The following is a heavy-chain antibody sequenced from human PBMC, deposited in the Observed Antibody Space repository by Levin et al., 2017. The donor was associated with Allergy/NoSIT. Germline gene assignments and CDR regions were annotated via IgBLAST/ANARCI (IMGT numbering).Heavy chain of an antibody. J-gene: IGHJ3*02. V-gene: IGHV3-33*01. CDR1: GFTFSSYG. CDR3: AREERLGTTGTGDAFDI. Sequence: GGSLRLSCAASGFTFSSYGMHWVRQAPGKGLEWVAVIWYDGSNKYYADSVKGRFTISRDNSKNTLYLQMNSLRAEDTAVYYCAREERLGTTGTGDAFDIWGQGTMVTVSS. CDR2: IWYDGSNK. D-gene: IGHD1-1*01.